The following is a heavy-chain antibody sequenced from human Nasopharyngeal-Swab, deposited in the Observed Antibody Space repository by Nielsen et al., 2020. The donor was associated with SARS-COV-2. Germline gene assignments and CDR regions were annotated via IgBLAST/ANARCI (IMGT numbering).Heavy chain of an antibody. CDR1: GYSFVNHW. Sequence: GESLKISCMASGYSFVNHWIGWVRQKPGTGLEWMGMVYPGNSEVAYSPSFQGQVTISADKSMNTAYLQWRSLRASDTAMYFCARRAARDGYNYEVDPWGQGTLVTVSS. J-gene: IGHJ5*02. D-gene: IGHD5-24*01. V-gene: IGHV5-51*01. CDR3: ARRAARDGYNYEVDP. CDR2: VYPGNSEV.